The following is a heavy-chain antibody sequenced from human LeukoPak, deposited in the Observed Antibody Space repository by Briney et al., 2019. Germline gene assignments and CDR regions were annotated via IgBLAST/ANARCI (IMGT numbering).Heavy chain of an antibody. Sequence: SETLSLTCAVYGGSFSGYYWSWIRQPPGKGLEWIGEINHSGSTNYNPSLKSRVTISVDTSKNQFSLKLSSVTAADTAVYYCARSSRPYYYDSSGYYDYWGQGTLVTVSS. V-gene: IGHV4-34*01. CDR1: GGSFSGYY. CDR2: INHSGST. D-gene: IGHD3-22*01. J-gene: IGHJ4*02. CDR3: ARSSRPYYYDSSGYYDY.